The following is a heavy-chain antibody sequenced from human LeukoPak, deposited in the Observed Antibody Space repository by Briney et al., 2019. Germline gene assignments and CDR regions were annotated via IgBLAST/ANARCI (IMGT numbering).Heavy chain of an antibody. CDR1: GFTFSSYT. V-gene: IGHV3-23*01. J-gene: IGHJ4*02. Sequence: GGSLRLSCAASGFTFSSYTMRWVRQAPGKGLEWVSTITTSDGNTYYADSVKGRFTVSRDNSKNTLFLQMNSLRAEDTAVYYCAKDGGLWVSAHWGDSWGRGTLVTVSS. D-gene: IGHD7-27*01. CDR3: AKDGGLWVSAHWGDS. CDR2: ITTSDGNT.